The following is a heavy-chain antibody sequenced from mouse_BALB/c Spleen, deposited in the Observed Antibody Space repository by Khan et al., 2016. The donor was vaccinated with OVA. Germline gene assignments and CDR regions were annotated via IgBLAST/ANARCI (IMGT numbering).Heavy chain of an antibody. CDR2: IHYSGST. J-gene: IGHJ1*01. CDR1: GYSITSGYS. V-gene: IGHV3-1*02. CDR3: ARSGTTVVAYWYFDV. D-gene: IGHD1-1*01. Sequence: EVQLQQSGPDLVKPSQSLSLTCTVTGYSITSGYSWHWIRQFPGNKLEWMGYIHYSGSTNYNPSLKSRISITRDTSKNQFFLQLTSVTTEDTATYYCARSGTTVVAYWYFDVWGAGTTVTVSS.